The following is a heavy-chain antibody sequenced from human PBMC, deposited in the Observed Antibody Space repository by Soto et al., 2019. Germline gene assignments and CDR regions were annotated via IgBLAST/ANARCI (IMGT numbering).Heavy chain of an antibody. CDR1: GGSISSSNYY. CDR2: IFYSGST. Sequence: SETLSLTCTVSGGSISSSNYYWGWIRQPPGKGWEWIGRIFYSGSTSYNPSLKSRGTMSNPSLKSRVTISAHTPKHLFPPEVPSVTAADTVVYFCPRGTSPHVFWGRGTLVTVSS. J-gene: IGHJ4*02. CDR3: PRGTSPHVF. V-gene: IGHV4-39*01.